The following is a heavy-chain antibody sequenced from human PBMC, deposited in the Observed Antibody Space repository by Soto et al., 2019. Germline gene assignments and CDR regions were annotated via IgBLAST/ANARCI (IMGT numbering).Heavy chain of an antibody. CDR2: IYWDNDK. CDR3: ARSLWFGELH. J-gene: IGHJ4*02. Sequence: QITLKESGPTLVKPTQPLTLTCSFSGFSLSPTGVGGGWIRQSPGKALEWLAIIYWDNDKRYSPSLKSRVTITKDTSKNQVVLTVTNMDPVDTGTYYCARSLWFGELHWGQGALVTVSS. D-gene: IGHD3-10*01. CDR1: GFSLSPTGVG. V-gene: IGHV2-5*02.